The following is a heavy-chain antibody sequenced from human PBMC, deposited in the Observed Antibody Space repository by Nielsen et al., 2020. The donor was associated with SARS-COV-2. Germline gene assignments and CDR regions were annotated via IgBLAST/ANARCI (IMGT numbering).Heavy chain of an antibody. D-gene: IGHD6-13*01. J-gene: IGHJ6*02. CDR3: ARDTWYSSSWLIYYYYGMDV. CDR2: ISAYNGNT. Sequence: ASVKVSCKASGYTFTSYGISWVRQAPGQGLEWMGWISAYNGNTNYAQKLQGRVTMTTDTSTSTAYMELRSLRSDDTAVYYCARDTWYSSSWLIYYYYGMDVWGQGTTVTVSS. V-gene: IGHV1-18*01. CDR1: GYTFTSYG.